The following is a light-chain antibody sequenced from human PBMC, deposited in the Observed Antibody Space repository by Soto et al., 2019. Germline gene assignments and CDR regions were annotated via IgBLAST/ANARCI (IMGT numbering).Light chain of an antibody. J-gene: IGKJ5*01. Sequence: EIVMTQSPVSLSVSPGERATLSCRASQSVRTNLAWYQQRPGQPPRLLIYGASTGATGIPARFSGSGSGTEFTLTISSLQSEDFAVYYCQHYNNWPPITFGQGTRLEIK. CDR3: QHYNNWPPIT. CDR2: GAS. CDR1: QSVRTN. V-gene: IGKV3-15*01.